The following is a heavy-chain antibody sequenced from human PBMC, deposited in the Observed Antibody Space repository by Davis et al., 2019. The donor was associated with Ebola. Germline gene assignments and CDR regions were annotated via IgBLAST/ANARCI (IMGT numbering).Heavy chain of an antibody. CDR3: ARGGGYSYGYRGWFDP. Sequence: SETLSLTCTVSGGSISSGDYYWSWIRQPPGKGLEWIGYIYYSGSTNYNPSLKSRVTISVDTSKNQFSLKLSSVTAADTAVYYCARGGGYSYGYRGWFDPWGQGTLVTVSS. J-gene: IGHJ5*02. CDR2: IYYSGST. V-gene: IGHV4-61*08. D-gene: IGHD5-18*01. CDR1: GGSISSGDYY.